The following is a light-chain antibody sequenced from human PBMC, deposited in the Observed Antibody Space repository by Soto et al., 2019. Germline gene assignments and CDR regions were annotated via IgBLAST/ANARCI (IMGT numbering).Light chain of an antibody. CDR3: SSYSNSTTLVV. J-gene: IGLJ2*01. Sequence: QSVLTQPASVSGSPGQSITFSCTGTSSDVGGYNYVSWYQQNPGKAPKLMIYEVSNRPSGVSNRFSASKSGNTASLTISGLQAEDEDDYYCSSYSNSTTLVVFGGGTKLTVL. CDR2: EVS. CDR1: SSDVGGYNY. V-gene: IGLV2-14*01.